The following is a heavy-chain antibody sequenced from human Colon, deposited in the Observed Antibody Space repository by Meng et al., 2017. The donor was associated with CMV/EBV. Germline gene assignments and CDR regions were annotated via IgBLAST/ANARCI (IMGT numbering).Heavy chain of an antibody. V-gene: IGHV1-2*02. CDR2: INPNSGGT. Sequence: ASVKVSCKASGYTFTDHYIQWVRQAPGQGLEWMGWINPNSGGTNYAQKFQGRVTMTRDTSISTAYMELSRLRSDDTAVYYCARDYDILTGYPDYWGQGTLVTVSS. D-gene: IGHD3-9*01. CDR1: GYTFTDHY. J-gene: IGHJ4*02. CDR3: ARDYDILTGYPDY.